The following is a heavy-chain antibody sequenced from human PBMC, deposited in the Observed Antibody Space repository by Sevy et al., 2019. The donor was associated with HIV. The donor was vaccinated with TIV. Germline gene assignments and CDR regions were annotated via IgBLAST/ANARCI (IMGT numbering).Heavy chain of an antibody. J-gene: IGHJ6*02. CDR2: ISSSSSYI. Sequence: GGSLRLSCAASGFTFSSYSMNWVRQAPGKGLEWVSSISSSSSYIYYADSVKGRFTISRDNAKNSLYLQMNSLRAEDTAVYYGARVFHPENYYYGSGSYYYYYGMDVWGQGTTVTVSS. CDR3: ARVFHPENYYYGSGSYYYYYGMDV. CDR1: GFTFSSYS. D-gene: IGHD3-10*01. V-gene: IGHV3-21*01.